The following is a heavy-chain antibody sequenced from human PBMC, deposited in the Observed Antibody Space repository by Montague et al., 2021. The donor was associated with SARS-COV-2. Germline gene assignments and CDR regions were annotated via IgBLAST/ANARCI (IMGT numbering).Heavy chain of an antibody. D-gene: IGHD5-12*01. CDR1: EFSFRSDW. Sequence: SLRLSCAASEFSFRSDWINWVRQGPGKGLVWVSRIYSDVSRIDYSDSLKGLFTISRDNARNTVFLQMNSLRVEDAAVYYCAGASGYPIRGMDVWGQGTTVTVSS. V-gene: IGHV3-74*01. J-gene: IGHJ6*02. CDR3: AGASGYPIRGMDV. CDR2: IYSDVSRI.